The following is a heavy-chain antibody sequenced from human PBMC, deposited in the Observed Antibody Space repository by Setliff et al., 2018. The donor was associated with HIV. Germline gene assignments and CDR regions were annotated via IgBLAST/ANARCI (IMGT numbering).Heavy chain of an antibody. Sequence: SSETLSLTCTVSGGSISSGTYYWGWIRQPPGKGLEYIGTMYYSGSTYYNPSLRSRVTISVDTSKNHISLRLSSVTAADTAVYYCARHVTVVAYFETLAGSFNYWGQGTQVTVSS. CDR3: ARHVTVVAYFETLAGSFNY. J-gene: IGHJ4*02. CDR2: MYYSGST. D-gene: IGHD2-21*01. V-gene: IGHV4-39*01. CDR1: GGSISSGTYY.